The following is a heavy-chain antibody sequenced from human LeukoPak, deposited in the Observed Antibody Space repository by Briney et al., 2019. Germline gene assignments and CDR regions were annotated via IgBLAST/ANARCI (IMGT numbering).Heavy chain of an antibody. D-gene: IGHD3-16*02. CDR1: GLTFSDYG. CDR2: IWYDGRNQ. J-gene: IGHJ4*02. V-gene: IGHV3-33*01. Sequence: GRSLRLSCAASGLTFSDYGMHWVRQAPGKGLEWVAVIWYDGRNQWYADSVKGRFTISRDNSQNTLYLQMNSLRAEDTAVYYCARTGELSAALDYWGQGTLVTVSS. CDR3: ARTGELSAALDY.